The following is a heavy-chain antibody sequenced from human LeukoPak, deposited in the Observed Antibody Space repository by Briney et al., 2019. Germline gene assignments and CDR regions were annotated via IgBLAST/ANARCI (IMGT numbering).Heavy chain of an antibody. CDR1: GFTFSSYS. CDR3: AREPYNWNYVAFDI. J-gene: IGHJ3*02. V-gene: IGHV3-48*01. Sequence: PGGSLRLSCAASGFTFSSYSMNWVRQAPGKGLEWVSYISSSSSTIYYADSVKGRFTISRDNAKNSLYLQMNSLRAEDTAVYYCAREPYNWNYVAFDIWGQGTMVTVSS. D-gene: IGHD1-7*01. CDR2: ISSSSSTI.